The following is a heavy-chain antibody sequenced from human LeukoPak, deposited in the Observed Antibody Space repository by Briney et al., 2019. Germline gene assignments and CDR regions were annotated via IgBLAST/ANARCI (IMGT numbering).Heavy chain of an antibody. CDR2: ICGSSSST. D-gene: IGHD2-15*01. CDR3: AKGSGGSCHSATDY. J-gene: IGHJ4*02. CDR1: GFSFSSYA. V-gene: IGHV3-23*01. Sequence: PGGSLRLSCAASGFSFSSYAMNWVRQAPGKGLEWVSVICGSSSSTYYVDSVKGRFTISRDNSKNTPYLQMNSLRAEDTAIYYCAKGSGGSCHSATDYWGQGTLVTVSS.